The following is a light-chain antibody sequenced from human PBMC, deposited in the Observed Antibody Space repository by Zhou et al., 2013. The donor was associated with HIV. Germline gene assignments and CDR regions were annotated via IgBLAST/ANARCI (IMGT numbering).Light chain of an antibody. CDR3: RQRDNWLT. J-gene: IGKJ4*01. V-gene: IGKV3-11*01. CDR2: GAS. CDR1: QSSSY. Sequence: DIVLTQSPATLSLSPGERATLSCRASQSSSYLAWYQQKPGQAPRLLIYGASKRATGIPARFSGSGSGTDFTLTISSLEPEDFAVYYCRQRDNWLTFGGGTKVEIK.